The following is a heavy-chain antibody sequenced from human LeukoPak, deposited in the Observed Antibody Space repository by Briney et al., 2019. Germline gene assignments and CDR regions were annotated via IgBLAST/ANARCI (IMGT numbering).Heavy chain of an antibody. J-gene: IGHJ4*02. D-gene: IGHD5-18*01. CDR3: ARGVRYSYGFSGCYFDY. CDR2: IYYSGST. Sequence: SETLSLTCTVSGGSISSYYWSWIRQPPGKGLEWIGYIYYSGSTNYNPSLKSRVTISVDTSKNQFSLKLSSVTAADTAVYYCARGVRYSYGFSGCYFDYWGQGTLVTVSS. CDR1: GGSISSYY. V-gene: IGHV4-59*01.